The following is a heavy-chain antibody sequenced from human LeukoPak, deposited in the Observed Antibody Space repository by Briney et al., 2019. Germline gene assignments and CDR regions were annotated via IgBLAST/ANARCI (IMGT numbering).Heavy chain of an antibody. Sequence: ASVKVSCKASGYTFTGYYMHWVRQARGQGLEWMGWINPNSGGTNYAQKFQGRVTMTRDRSISTAYMELSRLRSDDTAVYYCARGPRVVTTRSPIPPAPFDYWGQGTLVTVSS. D-gene: IGHD2-21*02. V-gene: IGHV1-2*02. J-gene: IGHJ4*02. CDR3: ARGPRVVTTRSPIPPAPFDY. CDR2: INPNSGGT. CDR1: GYTFTGYY.